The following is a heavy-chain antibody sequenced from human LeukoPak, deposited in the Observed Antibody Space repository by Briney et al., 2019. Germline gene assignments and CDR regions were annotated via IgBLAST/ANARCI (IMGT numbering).Heavy chain of an antibody. CDR3: ASGLWQYGHDY. D-gene: IGHD4/OR15-4a*01. V-gene: IGHV4-4*07. Sequence: SETLSLTCTVSGGSISSYYWSWIRQPAGKGLEWIGRIYTSGSTNYNPSLKSRVTISVDTSKNQFSLKLSSVTAADTAVYYCASGLWQYGHDYWGQGTLVTVSS. CDR1: GGSISSYY. CDR2: IYTSGST. J-gene: IGHJ4*02.